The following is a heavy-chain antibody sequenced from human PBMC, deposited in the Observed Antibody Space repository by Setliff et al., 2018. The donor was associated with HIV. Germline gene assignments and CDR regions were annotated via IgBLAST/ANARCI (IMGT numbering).Heavy chain of an antibody. CDR3: ASDFHVPGYYSADSCPYDASDV. Sequence: ASVKVSCKASGGTFSAYAVNWVRQAPGQGLEWMGRIISILGTPNYSHKFQGRVTITADKSTTTTYMELSSLRSDDTAIYYCASDFHVPGYYSADSCPYDASDVWGQGTMVTVSS. J-gene: IGHJ3*01. CDR1: GGTFSAYA. D-gene: IGHD2-15*01. V-gene: IGHV1-69*04. CDR2: IISILGTP.